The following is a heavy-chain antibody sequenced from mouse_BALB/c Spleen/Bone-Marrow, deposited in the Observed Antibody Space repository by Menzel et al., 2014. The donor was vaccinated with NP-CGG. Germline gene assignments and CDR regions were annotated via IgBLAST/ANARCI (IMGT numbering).Heavy chain of an antibody. CDR2: INPGSGGT. Sequence: VQLKESGAELVRPGTSVKVSCKASGYALTNYLIEWVKQRPGQGLEWIGVINPGSGGTNYNEKFKGKATLTADKSSSTAYMQRSSLTSDDSAGYFGARSRCNLYAMDYWGQGTSVTVSA. CDR1: GYALTNYL. CDR3: ARSRCNLYAMDY. D-gene: IGHD2-1*01. J-gene: IGHJ4*01. V-gene: IGHV1-54*01.